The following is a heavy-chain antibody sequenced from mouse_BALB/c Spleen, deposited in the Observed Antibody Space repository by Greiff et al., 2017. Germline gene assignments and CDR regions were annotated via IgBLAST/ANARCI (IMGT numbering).Heavy chain of an antibody. J-gene: IGHJ2*01. CDR2: ISSGSSTI. Sequence: EVKLVESGGGLVQPGGSRKLSCAASGFTFSSFGMHWVRQAPEKGLEWVAYISSGSSTIYYADTVKGRFTISRDNPKNTLFLQMTSLRSEDTAMYYCARAMDDSDYFDYWGQGTTLTVSS. CDR1: GFTFSSFG. V-gene: IGHV5-17*02. CDR3: ARAMDDSDYFDY. D-gene: IGHD1-1*02.